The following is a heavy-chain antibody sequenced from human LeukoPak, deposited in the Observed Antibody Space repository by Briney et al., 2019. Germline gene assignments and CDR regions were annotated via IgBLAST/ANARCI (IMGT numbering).Heavy chain of an antibody. CDR1: GYTFTNYG. CDR2: ISAYNGNT. D-gene: IGHD6-13*01. J-gene: IGHJ3*02. Sequence: GASVKVSCKTSGYTFTNYGISWVRQAPGLGLERMGWISAYNGNTNYAQKVQGRVTMTTDTSTSTAYMELRSLRFDDTAVYYCARDQSVRLLQTSSTYFKHVFAIWGQGSMVTVFS. V-gene: IGHV1-18*01. CDR3: ARDQSVRLLQTSSTYFKHVFAI.